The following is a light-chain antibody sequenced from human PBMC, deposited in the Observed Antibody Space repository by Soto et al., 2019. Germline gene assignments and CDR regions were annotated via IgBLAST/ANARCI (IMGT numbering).Light chain of an antibody. J-gene: IGLJ3*02. Sequence: QSALTQPASASGSLGQSIIISCTGTSSDIGDYDYVSWYQQHPGKAPKLMIFDVTKRPSGVSYRFSGSKSVNTASLTISGLQAEDEADYYCSSYTSSGIVVFGGGTKLTVL. CDR3: SSYTSSGIVV. CDR1: SSDIGDYDY. V-gene: IGLV2-14*01. CDR2: DVT.